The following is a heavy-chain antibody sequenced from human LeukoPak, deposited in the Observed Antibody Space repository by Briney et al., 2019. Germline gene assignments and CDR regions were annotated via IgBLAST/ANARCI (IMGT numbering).Heavy chain of an antibody. Sequence: ESGPALVKPTQTLTLTCTFSGFSLITSGMCVSWIRQPPGKALEWLALIDWDDDKRYSPSLKNRLTITKDTSKNQVVLTMTNMDPVDTGTYYCAHRGRSGYRFDPWGQGTLVTVSS. J-gene: IGHJ5*02. CDR1: GFSLITSGMC. V-gene: IGHV2-5*08. CDR3: AHRGRSGYRFDP. D-gene: IGHD3-22*01. CDR2: IDWDDDK.